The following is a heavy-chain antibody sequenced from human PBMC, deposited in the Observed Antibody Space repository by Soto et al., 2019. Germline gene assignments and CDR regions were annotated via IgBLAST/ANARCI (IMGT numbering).Heavy chain of an antibody. J-gene: IGHJ6*02. D-gene: IGHD1-1*01. V-gene: IGHV3-30*18. Sequence: PGGSLRLSCAASGFTFSSYGMHWVRQAPGKGLEWVAVISYDGSNKYYADSVKGRLTISGDNSKNTLYLQMNSLRAEDTAVYYCAKDPEEQRYYYYGMDVWGQGTTVTVSS. CDR2: ISYDGSNK. CDR1: GFTFSSYG. CDR3: AKDPEEQRYYYYGMDV.